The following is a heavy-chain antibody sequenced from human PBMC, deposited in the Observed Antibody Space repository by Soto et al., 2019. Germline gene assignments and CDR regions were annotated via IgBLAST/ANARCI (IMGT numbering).Heavy chain of an antibody. CDR3: AKDSGITMIVVVITSDDAFDI. J-gene: IGHJ3*02. Sequence: GGSLRLSCAASGFTFSSSWMSWVRQAPGKGLEWVSAISGSGGSTYYADSVKGRFTISRDNSKNTLYLQMNSLRAEDTAVYYCAKDSGITMIVVVITSDDAFDIWGQGTMVTVSS. CDR2: ISGSGGST. D-gene: IGHD3-22*01. V-gene: IGHV3-23*01. CDR1: GFTFSSSW.